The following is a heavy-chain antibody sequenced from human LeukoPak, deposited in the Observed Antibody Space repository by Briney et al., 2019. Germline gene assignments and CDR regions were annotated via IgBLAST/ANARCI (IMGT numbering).Heavy chain of an antibody. CDR1: GFIVSGSY. D-gene: IGHD3-22*01. CDR2: IFADGRI. V-gene: IGHV3-53*01. Sequence: GGSLRLSCGGFGFIVSGSYMSWVRQAPGKGLEWVSMIFADGRIYYADSVKGRFTVSRDNPKNTLYLQMNSLRAEDTAVYFCAKRGVVIRVILVGFHKEANYFDSWGQGALVTVSS. J-gene: IGHJ4*02. CDR3: AKRGVVIRVILVGFHKEANYFDS.